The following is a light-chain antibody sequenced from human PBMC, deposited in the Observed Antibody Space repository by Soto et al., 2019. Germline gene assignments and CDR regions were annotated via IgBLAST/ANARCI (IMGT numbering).Light chain of an antibody. CDR3: QTWGTGIRV. J-gene: IGLJ3*02. Sequence: VLTQSPSASASLGASVKLTCTLSSGHSSYAIAWHQQQPEKGPRYLMKLNSDGSHSKGDGIPDRFSGSSSGAERYLTISSRQSEDEDDYYCQTWGTGIRVVGGGTKLTVL. CDR2: LNSDGSH. V-gene: IGLV4-69*01. CDR1: SGHSSYA.